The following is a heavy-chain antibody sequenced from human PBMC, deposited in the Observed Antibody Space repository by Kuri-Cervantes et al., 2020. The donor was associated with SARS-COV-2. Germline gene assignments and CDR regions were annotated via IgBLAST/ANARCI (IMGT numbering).Heavy chain of an antibody. Sequence: SETLSLTCAVYGGSFSGYYWSWIRQPPGKGLEWIGEINHSGSTNYNPSLKSRVTISVDTSKNQFSLKLSSVTAADTAVYYCARGVVGYCTNGVCYRPYYYGMDVWAKGPRSPSP. D-gene: IGHD2-8*01. CDR1: GGSFSGYY. V-gene: IGHV4-34*01. CDR3: ARGVVGYCTNGVCYRPYYYGMDV. J-gene: IGHJ6*02. CDR2: INHSGST.